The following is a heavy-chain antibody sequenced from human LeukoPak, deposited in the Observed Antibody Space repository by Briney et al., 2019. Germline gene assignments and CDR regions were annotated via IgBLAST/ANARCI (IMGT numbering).Heavy chain of an antibody. V-gene: IGHV3-7*01. CDR1: GFAFSSYW. J-gene: IGHJ4*02. CDR3: ARLGGSYCTY. D-gene: IGHD1-26*01. CDR2: IKRDGGEE. Sequence: GGSLRLSCVASGFAFSSYWMTWVRQAPGKGLEWVANIKRDGGEEYYVDSVKGRFTISRDNAKNSLFLQMNSLRVEDTAVYYCARLGGSYCTYWGQGTLVTVSS.